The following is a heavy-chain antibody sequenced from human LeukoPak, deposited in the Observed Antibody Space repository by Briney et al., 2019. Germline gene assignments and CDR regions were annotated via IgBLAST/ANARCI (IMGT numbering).Heavy chain of an antibody. D-gene: IGHD5-24*01. Sequence: PGGSLRLSCAASGFTFSSYGMHWVRQAPGKGLEWVAVISYDGSNKYYADSVKGRFTISRDNSKNTLYLQMNSLRAEDTAVYYCAKDLGYRTDYWGQGTLVTVSS. V-gene: IGHV3-30*18. CDR2: ISYDGSNK. CDR3: AKDLGYRTDY. CDR1: GFTFSSYG. J-gene: IGHJ4*02.